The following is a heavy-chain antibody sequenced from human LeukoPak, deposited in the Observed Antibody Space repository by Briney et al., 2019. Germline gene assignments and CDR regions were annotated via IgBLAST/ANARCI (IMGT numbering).Heavy chain of an antibody. Sequence: GRSLRLSCAASGFTFSSYAMHWVRQAPGKGLEWVAVISYDGSNKYYADSVKGRFTISRDNSKNTLYLRMNSLRAEDTAVYYCARDIPYDSSGDVGNAFDIWGQGTMVTVSS. CDR3: ARDIPYDSSGDVGNAFDI. D-gene: IGHD3-22*01. V-gene: IGHV3-30-3*01. J-gene: IGHJ3*02. CDR1: GFTFSSYA. CDR2: ISYDGSNK.